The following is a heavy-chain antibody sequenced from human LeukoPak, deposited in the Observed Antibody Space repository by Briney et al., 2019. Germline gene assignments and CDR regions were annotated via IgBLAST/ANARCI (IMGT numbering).Heavy chain of an antibody. CDR3: ARDSFGYSSSWYGYYYYGMDV. CDR2: IYTSGST. J-gene: IGHJ6*02. V-gene: IGHV4-4*07. CDR1: GGSISSYY. D-gene: IGHD6-13*01. Sequence: TSETLSLTCTVSGGSISSYYWSWIRQPAGKGLEWIGRIYTSGSTNYNPSLKSRDTMSVDTSKNQFSLKLSSVTAADTAVYYCARDSFGYSSSWYGYYYYGMDVWGQGTTVTVSS.